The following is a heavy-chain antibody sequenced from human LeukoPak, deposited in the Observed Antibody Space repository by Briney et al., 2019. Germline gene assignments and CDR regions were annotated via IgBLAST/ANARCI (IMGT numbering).Heavy chain of an antibody. CDR1: GFTFRSYA. CDR2: ISGSGGST. J-gene: IGHJ4*02. D-gene: IGHD1-1*01. V-gene: IGHV3-23*01. CDR3: AKERRGELDY. Sequence: PGGSLRLSCAASGFTFRSYAMSWLRQAPGKGLEWVSAISGSGGSTYYAGSVKGRLTISRDSSKNTLDLQMNNQRDDGTAGYYLAKERRGELDYWGQGTLVTVSS.